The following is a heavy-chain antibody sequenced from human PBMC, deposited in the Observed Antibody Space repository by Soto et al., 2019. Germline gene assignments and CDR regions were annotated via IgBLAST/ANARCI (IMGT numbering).Heavy chain of an antibody. CDR1: GGSISSGGYS. D-gene: IGHD6-19*01. J-gene: IGHJ6*02. Sequence: SETLSLTCAVSGGSISSGGYSWSWIRQPPGKGLEWIGYIYHSGSTYYNPSLKSRVSISVDRSKNQFSLKLSSVTAADTAVYYCARLGTGSCMDVWGQGTTVTVSS. V-gene: IGHV4-30-2*01. CDR2: IYHSGST. CDR3: ARLGTGSCMDV.